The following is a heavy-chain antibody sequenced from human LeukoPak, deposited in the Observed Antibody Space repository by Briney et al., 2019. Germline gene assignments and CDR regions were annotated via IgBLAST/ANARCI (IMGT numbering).Heavy chain of an antibody. J-gene: IGHJ4*02. CDR3: AQGFSSGWYPY. CDR1: GFSVSSFG. D-gene: IGHD6-19*01. Sequence: PGGSLRLSCAVSGFSVSSFGMSWVRQAPGKGLEWISAISLNGETTWYADSVKGRFIISRDNSKNTLYLQLTSLRAEDTAVCYCAQGFSSGWYPYWGQGSLVSVSS. CDR2: ISLNGETT. V-gene: IGHV3-23*01.